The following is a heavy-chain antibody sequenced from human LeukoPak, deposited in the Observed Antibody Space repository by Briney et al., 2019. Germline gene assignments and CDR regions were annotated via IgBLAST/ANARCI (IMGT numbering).Heavy chain of an antibody. CDR2: INPSGGST. CDR3: ARDPYYYDSSGPREGYYMDV. D-gene: IGHD3-22*01. Sequence: ASVKVSCKASGYTFTSYYMHWVRQAPGQGLEWMGIINPSGGSTSYAQKFQGRVTMTRDTSTSTVYMELSSLRSEDTAVYYCARDPYYYDSSGPREGYYMDVWGKGTTVTVSS. V-gene: IGHV1-46*01. CDR1: GYTFTSYY. J-gene: IGHJ6*03.